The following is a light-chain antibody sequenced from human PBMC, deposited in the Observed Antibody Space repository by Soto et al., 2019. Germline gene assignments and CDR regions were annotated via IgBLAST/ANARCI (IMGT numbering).Light chain of an antibody. CDR1: QSVTSTY. V-gene: IGKV3-15*01. Sequence: EIVLTQSPCTLSLSPGERATLSCRASQSVTSTYLAWYQQKPGQAPRLLIYGASTRATGIPARFSGSGSGTEFTLIISSLQSEDFAVYFCQQYNNWPWTFGQGTKVDI. CDR3: QQYNNWPWT. CDR2: GAS. J-gene: IGKJ1*01.